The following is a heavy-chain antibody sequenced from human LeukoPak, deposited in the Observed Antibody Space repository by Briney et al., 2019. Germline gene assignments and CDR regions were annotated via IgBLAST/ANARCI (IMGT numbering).Heavy chain of an antibody. D-gene: IGHD6-19*01. V-gene: IGHV3-7*01. J-gene: IGHJ6*02. CDR2: ITQDGSEK. CDR3: ARDKGEAVALYYYYYGMDV. CDR1: GFTFSSYW. Sequence: PGGSLRLSCAASGFTFSSYWMSWVRQAPGKGLEWVANITQDGSEKYYVDSVKGRFTISRDNAKNSLYLQMNSLRAEDTAVYYCARDKGEAVALYYYYYGMDVWGQGTTVTVSS.